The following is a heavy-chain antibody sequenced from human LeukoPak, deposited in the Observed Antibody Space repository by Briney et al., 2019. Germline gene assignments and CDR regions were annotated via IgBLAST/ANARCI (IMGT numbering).Heavy chain of an antibody. Sequence: GGSLRLSCAASGITFSTYSFNWVRQAPGKGLEWLSYISSSSNAIYYADSVKGRFTISRDNPKNSVYLQMNSLRDEDTAVYYCARSGRIVAGFDPWGQGTLVTVSS. CDR3: ARSGRIVAGFDP. D-gene: IGHD2-15*01. CDR1: GITFSTYS. V-gene: IGHV3-48*02. CDR2: ISSSSNAI. J-gene: IGHJ5*02.